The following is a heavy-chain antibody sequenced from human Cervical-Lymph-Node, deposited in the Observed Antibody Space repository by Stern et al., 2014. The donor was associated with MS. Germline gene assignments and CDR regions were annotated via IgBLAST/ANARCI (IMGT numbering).Heavy chain of an antibody. CDR2: ARNKANSYTT. J-gene: IGHJ3*02. Sequence: EVQLVESGGGLVQPGGSLRLSCAASGFTFSDHYMDWVRQAPGKGLEWVGRARNKANSYTTEFAASVKGRFTISRDDSRNSLYLQMNSLKTEDTAVYYCARERATSGYWIDAFDIWGQGTMVTVSS. CDR1: GFTFSDHY. CDR3: ARERATSGYWIDAFDI. D-gene: IGHD3-22*01. V-gene: IGHV3-72*01.